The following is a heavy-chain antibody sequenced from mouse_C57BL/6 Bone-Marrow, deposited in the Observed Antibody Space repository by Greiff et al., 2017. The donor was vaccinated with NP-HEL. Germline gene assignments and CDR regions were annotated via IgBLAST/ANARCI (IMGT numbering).Heavy chain of an antibody. CDR3: ASLAYYSNYDYAMDY. CDR1: GYTFTDYY. D-gene: IGHD2-5*01. Sequence: EVQLQQSGPELVKPGASVKISCKASGYTFTDYYMNWVKQSHGKSLEWIGDINPNNGGTSYNQKFKGKATLTVDKSSSTAYMELRSLTSEDSAVYYCASLAYYSNYDYAMDYWGQGTSVTVSS. J-gene: IGHJ4*01. V-gene: IGHV1-26*01. CDR2: INPNNGGT.